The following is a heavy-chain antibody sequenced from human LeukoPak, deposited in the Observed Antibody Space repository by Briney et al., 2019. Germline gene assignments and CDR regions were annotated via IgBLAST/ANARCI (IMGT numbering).Heavy chain of an antibody. D-gene: IGHD3-9*01. CDR3: ARHPRYYDILTGYQSKFYFDY. J-gene: IGHJ4*02. CDR1: GGSISSSSCY. V-gene: IGHV4-39*01. Sequence: SETLSLTCTVSGGSISSSSCYWGWIRQPPGKGLEWIGSVYYSGSTYYNPSLKSRVTISVDTSKNQFSLKLSSVTAADTAVYYRARHPRYYDILTGYQSKFYFDYWGQGTLVTVSS. CDR2: VYYSGST.